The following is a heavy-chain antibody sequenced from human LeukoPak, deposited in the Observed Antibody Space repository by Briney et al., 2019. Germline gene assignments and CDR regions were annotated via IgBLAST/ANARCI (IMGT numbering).Heavy chain of an antibody. CDR3: ARGLWRWELQQGGGMDV. V-gene: IGHV3-48*01. CDR2: ISSSSSII. Sequence: GGSLRLSCAASGLTFSSYSMNWVRQAPGKGLEWVSYISSSSSIIYYADSVKGRFTISRDNAKNSLYLQMNSLRAEDTAVYYCARGLWRWELQQGGGMDVWGQGTTVTVSS. CDR1: GLTFSSYS. D-gene: IGHD1-26*01. J-gene: IGHJ6*02.